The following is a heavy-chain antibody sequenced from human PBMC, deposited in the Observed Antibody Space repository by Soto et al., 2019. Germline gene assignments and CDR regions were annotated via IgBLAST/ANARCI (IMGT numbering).Heavy chain of an antibody. Sequence: QVHLVESGGGVVQAGTSLRLSCAASRFTFSSYTMHWVRQAPGKGLEWVAITSYDGSTKYYADSVKGRFTISRDNSKNKLYLQMNRLRAEDTAVYYCARGTIGYFASDYWGQGTLVTVSS. V-gene: IGHV3-30-3*01. CDR2: TSYDGSTK. CDR3: ARGTIGYFASDY. CDR1: RFTFSSYT. J-gene: IGHJ4*02. D-gene: IGHD5-18*01.